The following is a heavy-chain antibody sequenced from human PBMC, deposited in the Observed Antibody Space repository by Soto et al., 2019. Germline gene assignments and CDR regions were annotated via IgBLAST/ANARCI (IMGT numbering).Heavy chain of an antibody. Sequence: PSETMSLTCTVSGGSLSSSSYYWGWINPPPGKGLEWIGSIYYSGSTYYNPSLKSRVTISVDTSKNQFSLKLSSVTAADTAVYYCARQDKAMLLVYYYYGMDVWGQGTTVTVSS. V-gene: IGHV4-39*01. J-gene: IGHJ6*02. CDR1: GGSLSSSSYY. D-gene: IGHD5-18*01. CDR3: ARQDKAMLLVYYYYGMDV. CDR2: IYYSGST.